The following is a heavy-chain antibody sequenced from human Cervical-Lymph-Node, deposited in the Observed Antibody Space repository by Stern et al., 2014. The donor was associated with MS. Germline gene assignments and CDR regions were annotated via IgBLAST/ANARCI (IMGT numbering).Heavy chain of an antibody. V-gene: IGHV1-18*01. J-gene: IGHJ5*02. CDR3: ARCPDLLGFGEWQLNWFDP. CDR1: GYTFTSYG. D-gene: IGHD3-10*01. CDR2: ISAYNGNT. Sequence: QVQLVQSGAEVKKPGASVKVSCKASGYTFTSYGISWVRQAPGQGLEWMGWISAYNGNTNYEQKLQGRVTMTTDTSTSTAYMELRSLRSDDTAVYYCARCPDLLGFGEWQLNWFDPWGQGTLVTVSS.